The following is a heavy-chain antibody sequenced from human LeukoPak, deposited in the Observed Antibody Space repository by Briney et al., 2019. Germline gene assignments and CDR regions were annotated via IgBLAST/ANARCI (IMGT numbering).Heavy chain of an antibody. J-gene: IGHJ4*02. CDR1: GFTLSSNG. CDR3: AKDIGSYYDY. Sequence: HPGGSLRLSCVASGFTLSSNGMHWVRQAPGKGLEWVTFIQYDGGKKYYADSVKGRFTISRDNSKNTLYLEMNSLRAEDTAVYYCAKDIGSYYDYWGQGTLVTVSS. V-gene: IGHV3-30*02. CDR2: IQYDGGKK. D-gene: IGHD3-10*01.